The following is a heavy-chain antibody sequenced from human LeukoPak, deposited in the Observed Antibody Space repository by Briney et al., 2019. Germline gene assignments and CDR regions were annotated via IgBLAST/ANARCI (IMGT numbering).Heavy chain of an antibody. V-gene: IGHV4-38-2*01. J-gene: IGHJ5*02. D-gene: IGHD3-9*01. CDR2: MSHSGST. Sequence: SETLSLTCGVSGYSISSGYHWGWIRQPTGKGLEWIGSMSHSGSTYYNPSLKSRVTISVDTSKNQFSVKLSSVTAADTAVYYCATLLYYDILTGDGGWFDPWGQGTLVTVSS. CDR3: ATLLYYDILTGDGGWFDP. CDR1: GYSISSGYH.